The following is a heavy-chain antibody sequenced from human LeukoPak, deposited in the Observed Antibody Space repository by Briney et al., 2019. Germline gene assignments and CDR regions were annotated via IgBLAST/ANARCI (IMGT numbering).Heavy chain of an antibody. CDR2: ISGSGGDK. J-gene: IGHJ4*02. CDR3: ARAETIQTYFDY. D-gene: IGHD1-1*01. CDR1: GFIFSTDA. V-gene: IGHV3-23*01. Sequence: PGGSLRLSCAASGFIFSTDAMTWVRQAPGKGLQWVSAISGSGGDKYYEDSVKGRFTISRDNAKNSLYLQMNSLRAEDTAVYYCARAETIQTYFDYWGQGTLVTVSS.